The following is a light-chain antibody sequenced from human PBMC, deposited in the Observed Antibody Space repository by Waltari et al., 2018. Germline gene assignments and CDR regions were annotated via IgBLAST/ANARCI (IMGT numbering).Light chain of an antibody. CDR1: QSISTY. Sequence: EIVLTQSPDTLSLSPGERATLSCRASQSISTYLAWYQQRPGQAPRRLIYDASNRATGIQARFSGSGSGTDFTLTISSLEPEDFAVYYCQQRSNWWTFGQGTKVEIK. CDR2: DAS. V-gene: IGKV3-11*01. CDR3: QQRSNWWT. J-gene: IGKJ1*01.